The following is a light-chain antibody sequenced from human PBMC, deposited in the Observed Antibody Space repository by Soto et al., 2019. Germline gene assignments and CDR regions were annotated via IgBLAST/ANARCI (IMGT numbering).Light chain of an antibody. CDR1: SSDVGGYNY. Sequence: QSALTQPASVSGSPGRSITISCTGTSSDVGGYNYVSWYQQHPGKAPKLMIYEVSNRPSGVSNRFSGSKSGNTASLTISGLQAEDEADYYCSSYTSSSTPFYVFGTGTQLTVL. CDR2: EVS. J-gene: IGLJ1*01. CDR3: SSYTSSSTPFYV. V-gene: IGLV2-14*01.